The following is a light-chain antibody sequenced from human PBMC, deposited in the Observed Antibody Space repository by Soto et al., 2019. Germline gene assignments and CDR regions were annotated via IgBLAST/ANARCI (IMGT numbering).Light chain of an antibody. CDR2: GAS. V-gene: IGKV1-6*01. CDR3: LQDINYPWT. Sequence: IQVTQSASTLPASVGDRVTISCRASQGIVNALGWYQQKPWKPPKVLIYGASNLQSGVPPRFSGSGSGTDFTLAISSLQPEDSATYYCLQDINYPWTFGQGTKVDIK. CDR1: QGIVNA. J-gene: IGKJ1*01.